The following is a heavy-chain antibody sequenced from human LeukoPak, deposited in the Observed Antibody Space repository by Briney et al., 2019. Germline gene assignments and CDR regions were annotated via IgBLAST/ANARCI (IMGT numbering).Heavy chain of an antibody. CDR3: ARQYCSSTSCYYFDY. V-gene: IGHV5-51*01. D-gene: IGHD2-2*01. CDR1: GHSFTSYW. J-gene: IGHJ4*02. CDR2: IYPGDSDT. Sequence: GESLKISCKGTGHSFTSYWIGWVSQMPGKGLEWMRIIYPGDSDTRYSPSFQGQVTISADKSISTAYLQWSSLKASDTAMCYCARQYCSSTSCYYFDYWGQGTLVTVSS.